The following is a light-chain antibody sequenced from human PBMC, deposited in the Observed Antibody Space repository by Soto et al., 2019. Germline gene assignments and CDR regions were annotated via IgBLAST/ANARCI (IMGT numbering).Light chain of an antibody. V-gene: IGKV1-5*01. CDR3: QQYNSYSGT. CDR2: DAS. J-gene: IGKJ1*01. Sequence: DIQMTQSPSTLSASVGDRVTITCRASQSISSWLAWYQQKPGKAPKLLIYDASSLVSGVPSRFSGSGSGTEFTLTISSMQQDDFATYYFQQYNSYSGTFGQGTKVESK. CDR1: QSISSW.